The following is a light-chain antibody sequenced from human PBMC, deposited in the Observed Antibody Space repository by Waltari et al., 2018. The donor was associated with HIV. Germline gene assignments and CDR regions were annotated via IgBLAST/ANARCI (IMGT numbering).Light chain of an antibody. CDR2: EVS. CDR3: SSYTSSSTLV. CDR1: TSDVGACKY. Sequence: QSALTQPDSVSGSPGQSITISCTGTTSDVGACKYVSWYHQDPGKAPKLMIAEVSNLPAWVANRFSGFNAGNPASLTFSVRQAEDEADYFCSSYTSSSTLVFGSGTKVTGL. V-gene: IGLV2-14*01. J-gene: IGLJ1*01.